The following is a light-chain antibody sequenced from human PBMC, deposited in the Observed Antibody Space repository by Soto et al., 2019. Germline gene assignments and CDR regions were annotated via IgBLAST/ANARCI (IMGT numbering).Light chain of an antibody. CDR2: WAS. CDR1: QSVLYSSNNKNY. J-gene: IGKJ2*01. Sequence: DIVMTQSPDSLAVSLGERATINCRSSQSVLYSSNNKNYLAWYQQKPGQPPKLLIYWASTRESWVPDRFRGSGSATDFSLTISSLQAEDVAVYYCQQYYRVPYPFGQGTKLA. V-gene: IGKV4-1*01. CDR3: QQYYRVPYP.